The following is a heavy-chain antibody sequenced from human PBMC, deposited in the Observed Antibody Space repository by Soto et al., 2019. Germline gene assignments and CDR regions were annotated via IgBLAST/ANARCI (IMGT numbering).Heavy chain of an antibody. CDR2: MNPNSGNT. D-gene: IGHD6-19*01. Sequence: GASVKVSCKASGYTCASYDINWVRQATGQGLEWMGWMNPNSGNTGYAQKFQGRVTMTRNTSISTAYMELSSLRSEDTAVYYCARWVGPIAVAGPSYYYYGMDVWGQGTTVTVSS. CDR1: GYTCASYD. CDR3: ARWVGPIAVAGPSYYYYGMDV. V-gene: IGHV1-8*01. J-gene: IGHJ6*02.